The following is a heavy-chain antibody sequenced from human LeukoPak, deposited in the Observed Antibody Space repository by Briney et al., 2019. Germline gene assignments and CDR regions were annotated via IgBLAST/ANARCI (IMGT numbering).Heavy chain of an antibody. CDR2: INSDGSST. D-gene: IGHD1-26*01. V-gene: IGHV3-74*01. CDR3: AKGKESGPALDY. Sequence: PGGSLRLSCAASGFTFSSYWMHWVRQAPGKGLVWVSRINSDGSSTSYADSVKGRFTISRDNAKNTLYLQMNSLRAEDTAVYYCAKGKESGPALDYWGQGTLVTVSP. CDR1: GFTFSSYW. J-gene: IGHJ4*02.